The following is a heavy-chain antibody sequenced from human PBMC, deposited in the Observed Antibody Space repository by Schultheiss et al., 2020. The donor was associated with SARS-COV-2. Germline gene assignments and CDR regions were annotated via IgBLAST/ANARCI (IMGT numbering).Heavy chain of an antibody. CDR2: IYTSGST. D-gene: IGHD3-3*01. V-gene: IGHV4-59*10. CDR3: ARGSKGYDFWSGWPTLFDY. Sequence: SETLSLTCAVYGGSFSGYYWSWIRQPAGKGLEWIGRIYTSGSTNYNPSLKSRVTMSVDTSKNQFSLKLSSVTAADTAVYYCARGSKGYDFWSGWPTLFDYWGQGTLVTVSS. J-gene: IGHJ4*02. CDR1: GGSFSGYY.